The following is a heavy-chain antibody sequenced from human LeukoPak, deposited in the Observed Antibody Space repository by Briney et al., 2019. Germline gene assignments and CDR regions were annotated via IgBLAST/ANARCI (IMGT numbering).Heavy chain of an antibody. CDR1: VFTFSNSE. Sequence: PGGSLRLSCAASVFTFSNSEMNWVRQAPGRGLEWVAYISIGGSTVYYADSVKGRFTISRDNAKNSLYLQMNSLRAEDTAVYYCAISAGGYSRDYWGQGTLVTVSS. V-gene: IGHV3-48*03. J-gene: IGHJ4*02. CDR2: ISIGGSTV. CDR3: AISAGGYSRDY. D-gene: IGHD2-15*01.